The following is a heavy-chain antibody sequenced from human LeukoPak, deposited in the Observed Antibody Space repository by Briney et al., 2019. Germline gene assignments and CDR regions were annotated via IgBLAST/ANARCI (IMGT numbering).Heavy chain of an antibody. CDR2: ISGSGGST. CDR1: GFTFSSYA. CDR3: AKDIADYYYDSSGYWYFDL. Sequence: GGSLRLSCAASGFTFSSYAMSWVRQAPGKGLEWVSAISGSGGSTYYADSVEGRFTISRDNSKNTLYLQMNSLRAEDTAVYYCAKDIADYYYDSSGYWYFDLWGRGTLVTVSS. D-gene: IGHD3-22*01. J-gene: IGHJ2*01. V-gene: IGHV3-23*01.